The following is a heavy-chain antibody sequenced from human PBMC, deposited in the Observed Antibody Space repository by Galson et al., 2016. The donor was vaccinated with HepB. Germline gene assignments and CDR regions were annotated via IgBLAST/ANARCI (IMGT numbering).Heavy chain of an antibody. CDR1: GDSVSSNSAA. CDR3: AREGYYFDTSGYYYWDKIDY. Sequence: CAISGDSVSSNSAAWNWIRQSPSRGLEWLGRTYYRSKWYNDYAVSIKSRITINPDTSKNQFSLQLSSVTPEDTSVYYCAREGYYFDTSGYYYWDKIDYWGQGTLVNVSS. V-gene: IGHV6-1*01. CDR2: TYYRSKWYN. J-gene: IGHJ4*02. D-gene: IGHD3-22*01.